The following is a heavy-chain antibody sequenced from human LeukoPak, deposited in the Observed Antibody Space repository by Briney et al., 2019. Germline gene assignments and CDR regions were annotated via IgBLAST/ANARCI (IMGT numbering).Heavy chain of an antibody. Sequence: TLSLTCXXSGGSXXSYYWSWIRQPPGKGLEWIGYIYYSGSTNYNPSLKSRVTISVDTSKNQFSLKLSSVTAADTAVYYCARRTMGTAFDIWGQGTMVTVSS. J-gene: IGHJ3*02. D-gene: IGHD2-2*01. V-gene: IGHV4-59*08. CDR1: GGSXXSYY. CDR3: ARRTMGTAFDI. CDR2: IYYSGST.